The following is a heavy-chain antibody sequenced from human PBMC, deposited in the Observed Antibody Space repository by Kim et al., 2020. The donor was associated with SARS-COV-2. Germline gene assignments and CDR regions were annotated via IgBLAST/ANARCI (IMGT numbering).Heavy chain of an antibody. V-gene: IGHV1-69*13. CDR3: ARGDGWVAGHPNYYYGMDV. CDR1: GGTFSSYA. D-gene: IGHD6-19*01. CDR2: IIPIFGTA. J-gene: IGHJ6*02. Sequence: SVKVSCKASGGTFSSYAISWVRQAPGQGLEWMGGIIPIFGTANYAQKFQGRVTITADESTSTAYMGLSSLRSEDTAVYYCARGDGWVAGHPNYYYGMDVWGQGTTVTVSS.